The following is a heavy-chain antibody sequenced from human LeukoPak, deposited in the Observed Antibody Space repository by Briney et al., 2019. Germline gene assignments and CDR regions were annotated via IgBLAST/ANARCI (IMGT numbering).Heavy chain of an antibody. CDR3: AKRVAVAGWGFDY. CDR2: ISSSSSTI. D-gene: IGHD6-19*01. J-gene: IGHJ4*02. Sequence: GGSLRLSCAASEFTFRTYSMNWVRQAPGKGLEWVSYISSSSSTIYYADSVKGRFTISRDNARNSLYLQMNSLRAEDTAVYYCAKRVAVAGWGFDYWGQGTLVTVSS. V-gene: IGHV3-48*01. CDR1: EFTFRTYS.